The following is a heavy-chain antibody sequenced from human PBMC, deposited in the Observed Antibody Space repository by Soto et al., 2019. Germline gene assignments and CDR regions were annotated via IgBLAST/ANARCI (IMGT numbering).Heavy chain of an antibody. D-gene: IGHD6-13*01. J-gene: IGHJ4*02. CDR1: GDSVSSKSVA. CDR2: TYYRSKWYD. V-gene: IGHV6-1*01. Sequence: SQTLSLTCAIFGDSVSSKSVAWNWIRQSPSRGLEWLGRTYYRSKWYDDYAVSVKSRITINPDTSKNQFSLQLNSVTPEDTAVYYCARVRFGQQMSYFDYWGQGILVTVSS. CDR3: ARVRFGQQMSYFDY.